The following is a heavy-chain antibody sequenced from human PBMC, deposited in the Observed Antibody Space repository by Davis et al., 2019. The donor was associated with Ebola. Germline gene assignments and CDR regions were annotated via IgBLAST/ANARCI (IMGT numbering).Heavy chain of an antibody. V-gene: IGHV4-31*03. CDR2: IYYSGTT. CDR3: ARRDGYSLSLGY. Sequence: MPSETLSLTCSVAGGSISSGGYYWNWIRQHPGEGLEWIGIIYYSGTTHYNPSLKSRVIISRDTSKNQFSLKLSSVTAADTAVYYCARRDGYSLSLGYWGQGTLVTVSS. CDR1: GGSISSGGYY. J-gene: IGHJ4*02. D-gene: IGHD5-24*01.